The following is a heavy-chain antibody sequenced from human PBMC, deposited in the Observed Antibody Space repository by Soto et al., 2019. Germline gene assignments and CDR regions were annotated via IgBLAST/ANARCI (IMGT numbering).Heavy chain of an antibody. D-gene: IGHD2-15*01. Sequence: AASVKVSCKASGGTFSSYAISWVRQAPGQGLEWMGGIIPIFGTANYAQKFQGRVTITADESTSTAYMELSSLRSEDTAVYYCARGAGWPDFDYWGQGTLVTVSS. J-gene: IGHJ4*02. CDR2: IIPIFGTA. CDR1: GGTFSSYA. V-gene: IGHV1-69*13. CDR3: ARGAGWPDFDY.